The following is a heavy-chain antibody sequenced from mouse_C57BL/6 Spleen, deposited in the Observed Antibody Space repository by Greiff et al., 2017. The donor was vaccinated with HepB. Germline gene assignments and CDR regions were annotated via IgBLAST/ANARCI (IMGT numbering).Heavy chain of an antibody. V-gene: IGHV5-16*01. Sequence: EVQLVESEGGLVQPGSSMKLSCTASGFTFSDYYMAWVRQVPEKGLEWVANINYDGSSTYYLDSLKSRFIISRDNAKNILYLQMSSLKSEDTATYYGAREGDYGFAYWGQGTLVTVSA. CDR3: AREGDYGFAY. CDR2: INYDGSST. D-gene: IGHD2-13*01. CDR1: GFTFSDYY. J-gene: IGHJ3*01.